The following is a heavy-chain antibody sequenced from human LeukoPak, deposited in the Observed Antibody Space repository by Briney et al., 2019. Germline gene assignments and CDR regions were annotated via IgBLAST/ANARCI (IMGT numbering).Heavy chain of an antibody. CDR3: ARAFVRGASSYFDY. CDR1: GFTFSSYW. V-gene: IGHV3-7*01. Sequence: PGGSLRLSCAASGFTFSSYWMSWVRQAPGKGLEWVANIKQDGSGKYYVDSVKGRFTISRDNAKNSLYLQMNSLRAEDTAVYYCARAFVRGASSYFDYWGQGTLVTVSS. D-gene: IGHD1-26*01. CDR2: IKQDGSGK. J-gene: IGHJ4*02.